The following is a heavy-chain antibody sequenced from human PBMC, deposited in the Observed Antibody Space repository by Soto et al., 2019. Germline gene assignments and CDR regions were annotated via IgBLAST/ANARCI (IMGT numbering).Heavy chain of an antibody. Sequence: SETLSLTCAVYGGSFSGYYWSWIRQPPGKGLEWIGEINHSGSTNYNPSLKSRVTISVDTSKNQISLKLSSVTAADTAVYYCTRANWYSEYWGQGTLVTVSS. D-gene: IGHD7-27*01. CDR3: TRANWYSEY. J-gene: IGHJ4*02. CDR1: GGSFSGYY. CDR2: INHSGST. V-gene: IGHV4-34*01.